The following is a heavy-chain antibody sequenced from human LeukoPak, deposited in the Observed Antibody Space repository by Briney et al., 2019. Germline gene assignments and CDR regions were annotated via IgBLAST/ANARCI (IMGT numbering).Heavy chain of an antibody. CDR3: ARVIAAAGTGYYYYMDV. V-gene: IGHV4-38-2*01. D-gene: IGHD6-13*01. Sequence: PSETLSLTCAVSGYSISSGYYWGWIRQPPGKGLEWIGSMYHSGSTYYNPSLKSRVTISVDTSKNQFSLKLSSVTAADTAVYYCARVIAAAGTGYYYYMDVWGKGTTVTVSS. CDR1: GYSISSGYY. CDR2: MYHSGST. J-gene: IGHJ6*03.